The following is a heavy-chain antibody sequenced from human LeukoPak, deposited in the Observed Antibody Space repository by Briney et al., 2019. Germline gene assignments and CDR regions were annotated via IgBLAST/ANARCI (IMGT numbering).Heavy chain of an antibody. CDR3: ARGPNSNWSGLDF. V-gene: IGHV3-53*01. J-gene: IGHJ4*02. Sequence: GGSLRLSCAASGFTVSSNYMSWVRQAPGQGLEWVSVIYGGGTTSYADSVKGRFTISRDNSKNTLYLQVNNLRAEDTAVYYCARGPNSNWSGLDFWGQGTLLTVSS. CDR2: IYGGGTT. D-gene: IGHD6-6*01. CDR1: GFTVSSNY.